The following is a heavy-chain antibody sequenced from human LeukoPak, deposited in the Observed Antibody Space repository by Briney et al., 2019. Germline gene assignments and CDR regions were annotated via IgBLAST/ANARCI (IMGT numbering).Heavy chain of an antibody. CDR3: ARRCSGNTCHSAGVVY. CDR2: VHYSGST. CDR1: GDSIGGSIAY. J-gene: IGHJ4*02. D-gene: IGHD2-15*01. Sequence: SETLSLTCTVSGDSIGGSIAYWGWIRQPPGKGLEWIGSVHYSGSTYYSLSLKSRATISVDTSKKQFSLKLSFVTAADTAVCYCARRCSGNTCHSAGVVYWGQGTLVTVSS. V-gene: IGHV4-39*01.